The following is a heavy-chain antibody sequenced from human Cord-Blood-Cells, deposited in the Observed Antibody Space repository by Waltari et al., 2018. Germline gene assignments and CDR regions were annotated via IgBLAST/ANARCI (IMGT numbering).Heavy chain of an antibody. CDR3: ARDMHERHDYGGNYFDY. V-gene: IGHV1-69*01. J-gene: IGHJ4*02. D-gene: IGHD4-17*01. Sequence: QVQLVQSGAEVKKPGSSVKVSCKASGGTFSSYAISWVRQAPGQGLEWMGGVIPIFGTANYAQKFQGRVTITADGSTSTAYMELSSLRSEDTAVYYCARDMHERHDYGGNYFDYWGQGTLVTVSS. CDR2: VIPIFGTA. CDR1: GGTFSSYA.